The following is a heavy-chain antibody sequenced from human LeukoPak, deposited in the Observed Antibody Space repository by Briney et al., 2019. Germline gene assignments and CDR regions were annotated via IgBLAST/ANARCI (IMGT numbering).Heavy chain of an antibody. D-gene: IGHD3-10*01. CDR2: ISSGGSTI. CDR3: ARHGGAFDI. Sequence: GGSLRLSCAASGFTFSDYYMTWIRQAPGKGLEWISYISSGGSTIYYADSARGQFTISRDNAKNSLYLQMNSLRGEDTAVYYCARHGGAFDIWGQGTLVTVSS. J-gene: IGHJ3*02. CDR1: GFTFSDYY. V-gene: IGHV3-11*04.